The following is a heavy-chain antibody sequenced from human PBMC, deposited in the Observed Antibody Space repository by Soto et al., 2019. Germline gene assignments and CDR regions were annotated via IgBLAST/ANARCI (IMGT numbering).Heavy chain of an antibody. CDR2: IYYSGST. CDR3: ARDRYYYDSSGYLPLYGMDV. D-gene: IGHD3-22*01. CDR1: GGSISSGGYY. V-gene: IGHV4-31*03. Sequence: SETLSLTCTVSGGSISSGGYYWSWIRQHPGKGLEWIGYIYYSGSTYYNPSLKSRVTISVDTSKNQFSLKLSSVTAADTAVYYCARDRYYYDSSGYLPLYGMDVWGQGTTVTVSS. J-gene: IGHJ6*02.